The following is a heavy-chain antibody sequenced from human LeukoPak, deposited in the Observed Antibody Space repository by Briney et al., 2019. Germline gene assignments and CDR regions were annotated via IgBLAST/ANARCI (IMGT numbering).Heavy chain of an antibody. Sequence: PGGSLRLSCAASGFAFNNDAMTWVRQPPGKGLEWVSTIVGDSTIEYYADSVKGRFTISSDNSKTMLFLHMNSLRAEDTAIYYCAIQPYFYYYLDVWGKGTTVTVTS. CDR3: AIQPYFYYYLDV. D-gene: IGHD5-18*01. CDR1: GFAFNNDA. J-gene: IGHJ6*03. CDR2: IVGDSTIE. V-gene: IGHV3-23*01.